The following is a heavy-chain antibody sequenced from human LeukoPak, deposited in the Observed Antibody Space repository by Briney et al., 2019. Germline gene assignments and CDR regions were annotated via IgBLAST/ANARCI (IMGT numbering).Heavy chain of an antibody. Sequence: PGGSLRLSCAASGFTFSSYSMNWVRQAPGKGLEWVSFISGTSSYIYYADSVKGRFTISRDNTKNSLYLQMNSLRAEDTGVYYCARWNLGSDYWGQGTLVTVSS. CDR3: ARWNLGSDY. D-gene: IGHD1-1*01. CDR1: GFTFSSYS. J-gene: IGHJ4*02. CDR2: ISGTSSYI. V-gene: IGHV3-21*01.